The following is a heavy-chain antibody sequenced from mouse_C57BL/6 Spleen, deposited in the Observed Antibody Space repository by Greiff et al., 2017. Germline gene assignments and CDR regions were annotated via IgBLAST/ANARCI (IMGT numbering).Heavy chain of an antibody. Sequence: VQLQQPGAELVKPGASVKLSCKASGYTFTSYWMHWVKQRPGQGLEWIGMIHPNSGSTNYNEKFKSKATLTVDKSSSTAYMQLSSLTSEDSAVYYCARAYGNHGLLDYWGQGTTLTVSS. V-gene: IGHV1-64*01. D-gene: IGHD2-1*01. CDR3: ARAYGNHGLLDY. CDR1: GYTFTSYW. J-gene: IGHJ2*01. CDR2: IHPNSGST.